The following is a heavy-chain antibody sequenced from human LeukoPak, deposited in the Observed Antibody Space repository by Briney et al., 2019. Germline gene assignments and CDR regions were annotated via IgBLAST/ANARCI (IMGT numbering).Heavy chain of an antibody. Sequence: SETLSLTCTVSGGSISSYYWSWIRQPPGKGLEWIGYIYYSGSTNYNPSLKSRVTISVDTSKSQFSLKLSSVTAADTAVYYCALTWIAAAGLYFDYWGQGTLVTVSS. CDR2: IYYSGST. J-gene: IGHJ4*02. CDR1: GGSISSYY. CDR3: ALTWIAAAGLYFDY. V-gene: IGHV4-59*01. D-gene: IGHD6-13*01.